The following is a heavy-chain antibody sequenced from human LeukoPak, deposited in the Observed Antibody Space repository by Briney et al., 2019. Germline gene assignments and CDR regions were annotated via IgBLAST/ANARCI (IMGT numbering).Heavy chain of an antibody. CDR1: GYAFTGYY. V-gene: IGHV1-2*02. CDR3: ARDLRGLGDYFDY. Sequence: ASVKVSCKASGYAFTGYYIHWVRQAPGQGLEWMGWINPDSGGTNYAQNFQGRVTMTRDTSTSTAYLELTSDDMAVYYCARDLRGLGDYFDYWGQGTLVTVST. J-gene: IGHJ4*02. D-gene: IGHD3/OR15-3a*01. CDR2: INPDSGGT.